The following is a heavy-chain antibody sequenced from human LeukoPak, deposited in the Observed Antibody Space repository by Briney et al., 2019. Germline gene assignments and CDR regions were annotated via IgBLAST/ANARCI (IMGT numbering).Heavy chain of an antibody. V-gene: IGHV3-66*01. J-gene: IGHJ4*02. D-gene: IGHD3-10*01. Sequence: PGGSLRLSCAASGFTFSSYSMNWVRQAPGKGLEWVSVIYSGGSTYYADSVKGRFTISRDNSKNTLYLQMNSLRAEDTAVYYCASSKGFGELLWGYWGQGTLVTVSS. CDR1: GFTFSSYS. CDR3: ASSKGFGELLWGY. CDR2: IYSGGST.